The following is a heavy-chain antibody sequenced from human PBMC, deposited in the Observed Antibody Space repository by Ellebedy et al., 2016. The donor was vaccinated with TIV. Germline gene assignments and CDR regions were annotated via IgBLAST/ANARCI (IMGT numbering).Heavy chain of an antibody. CDR2: ISSSSSYI. D-gene: IGHD6-13*01. CDR3: ARVRKIAAAGTRSGYYYYGMDV. CDR1: GFTFSSYS. Sequence: GESLKISXAASGFTFSSYSMNWVRQAPGKGLEWVSSISSSSSYIYYADSVKGRFTISRDNAKNSLYLQMNSLRAEDTAVYYCARVRKIAAAGTRSGYYYYGMDVWGQGTTVTVSS. J-gene: IGHJ6*02. V-gene: IGHV3-21*01.